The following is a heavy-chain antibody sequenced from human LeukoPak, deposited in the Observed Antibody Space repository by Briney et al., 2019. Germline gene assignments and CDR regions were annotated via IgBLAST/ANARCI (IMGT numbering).Heavy chain of an antibody. CDR1: GFTFSSYG. D-gene: IGHD1-26*01. Sequence: GGSLRLSCAASGFTFSSYGMHWVRQAPGKGLEWVAVISYDGSNKYYADSVKGRFTISRDNSKNTLYLQMGSLRAEDMAVYYCARDRAGATSYDAFDIWGQGTMVTVSS. J-gene: IGHJ3*02. CDR3: ARDRAGATSYDAFDI. CDR2: ISYDGSNK. V-gene: IGHV3-30*03.